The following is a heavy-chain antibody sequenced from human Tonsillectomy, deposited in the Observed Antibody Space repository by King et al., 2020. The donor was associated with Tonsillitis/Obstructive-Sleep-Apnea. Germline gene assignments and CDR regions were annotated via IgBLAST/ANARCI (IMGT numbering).Heavy chain of an antibody. V-gene: IGHV3-33*01. Sequence: VQLVESGGGVVQPGRSLRLSCAASRFTFSSYAMHWVRQAPGKGLEWLAIIWYDGSNKYYADSVKGRFTISRDNSKNTLYLQMNSLTTEDTAVYYCAREYCTGDVRYWSALDIWGQGTMVTVSS. D-gene: IGHD2-8*02. CDR3: AREYCTGDVRYWSALDI. CDR2: IWYDGSNK. CDR1: RFTFSSYA. J-gene: IGHJ3*02.